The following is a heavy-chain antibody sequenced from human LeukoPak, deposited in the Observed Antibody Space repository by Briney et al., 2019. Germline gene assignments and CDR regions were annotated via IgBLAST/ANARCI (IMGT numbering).Heavy chain of an antibody. J-gene: IGHJ4*02. CDR3: ARVRGGYYSDF. CDR2: INSDGSDT. V-gene: IGHV3-74*01. CDR1: GFIFSSYW. Sequence: PGGSLRLSCAASGFIFSSYWMHWVRHAPGKGLVWVSRINSDGSDTTYADSVKGRFTISRDNAQNTLYLRMNSPRAEDTAVYYCARVRGGYYSDFWGQGTLVTVSS. D-gene: IGHD3-22*01.